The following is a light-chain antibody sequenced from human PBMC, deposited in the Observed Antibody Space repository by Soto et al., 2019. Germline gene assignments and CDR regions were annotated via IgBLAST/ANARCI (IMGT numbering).Light chain of an antibody. Sequence: EIVMTQSPATLSVSPGERAALSCRASQSVSSNFAWYQQKPGQAPRLLIYGASTSATGIPARFSGSGSGTEFTLTISSLQSEDFSVSFCQQYNNWPYTFGEGTKLEIK. CDR1: QSVSSN. CDR2: GAS. CDR3: QQYNNWPYT. J-gene: IGKJ2*01. V-gene: IGKV3-15*01.